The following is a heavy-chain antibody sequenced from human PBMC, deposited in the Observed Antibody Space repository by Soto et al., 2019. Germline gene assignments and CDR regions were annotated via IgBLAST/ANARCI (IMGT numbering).Heavy chain of an antibody. V-gene: IGHV3-30-3*01. D-gene: IGHD6-19*01. CDR3: ARCIAVAGLYYYFDY. Sequence: QVQLVESGGGVVQPGRSLRLSCAASGFTFSSYAMHWVRQAPGKGLEWVAVISYDGSNKYYADSVKGRFTISRDNSKNTLYLQMNSLKAEDTAVYYCARCIAVAGLYYYFDYWGQGPLVTVSS. CDR2: ISYDGSNK. J-gene: IGHJ4*02. CDR1: GFTFSSYA.